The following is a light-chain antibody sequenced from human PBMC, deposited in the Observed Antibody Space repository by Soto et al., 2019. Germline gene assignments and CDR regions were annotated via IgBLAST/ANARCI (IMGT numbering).Light chain of an antibody. J-gene: IGLJ2*01. V-gene: IGLV2-8*01. CDR3: SSYAGSDNVV. CDR1: SSDVGGYNY. Sequence: QAVVTQPPSASGSPGQSVTISCSGTSSDVGGYNYVSWYQQYPGKAPKLLIYQVSERPSGVPDRFSGSKSGNTASLTVSGLQAEDEADYYCSSYAGSDNVVFGGGTKLTVL. CDR2: QVS.